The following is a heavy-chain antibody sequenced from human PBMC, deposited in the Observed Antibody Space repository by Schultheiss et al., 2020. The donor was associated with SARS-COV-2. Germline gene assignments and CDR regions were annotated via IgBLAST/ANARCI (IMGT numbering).Heavy chain of an antibody. CDR2: IYYSGST. D-gene: IGHD2-15*01. V-gene: IGHV4-61*05. CDR3: ARALGSAYSYGMDV. J-gene: IGHJ6*04. Sequence: SETLSLTCTVSGGSISSSSYYWGWIRQPPGKGLEWIGYIYYSGSTYYNPSLKSRVTISVDMSQNHLSLKLSSVTAADTAIYYCARALGSAYSYGMDVWGKGTRVTVSS. CDR1: GGSISSSSYY.